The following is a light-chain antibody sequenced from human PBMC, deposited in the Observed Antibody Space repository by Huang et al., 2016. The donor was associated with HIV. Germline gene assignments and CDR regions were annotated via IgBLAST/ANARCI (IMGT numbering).Light chain of an antibody. CDR3: HQSSTLHT. CDR1: QDIGGA. V-gene: IGKV6-21*02. J-gene: IGKJ4*01. Sequence: EIVLTQSPDFQSVTPEEKVTITCRASQDIGGALHWYQQNPDQSPKLLIKDASQSISGVPSRFSGSGSGTDFTLTINSLEAEDAATYYCHQSSTLHTFGGGTKVEIK. CDR2: DAS.